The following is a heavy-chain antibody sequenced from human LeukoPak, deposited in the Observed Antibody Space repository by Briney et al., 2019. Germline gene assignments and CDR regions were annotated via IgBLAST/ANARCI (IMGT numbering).Heavy chain of an antibody. CDR3: ANDIVVVVAATELAFDI. Sequence: GGSLRLSCAASGFTFSSYAMIWVRQAPGKGLEWVSDISGSGGSTYYADSVKGRFTISRDNSKNTLYLEMNSLKSEDTALYYFANDIVVVVAATELAFDIWGQGTMVTVSS. D-gene: IGHD2-15*01. J-gene: IGHJ3*02. V-gene: IGHV3-23*01. CDR2: ISGSGGST. CDR1: GFTFSSYA.